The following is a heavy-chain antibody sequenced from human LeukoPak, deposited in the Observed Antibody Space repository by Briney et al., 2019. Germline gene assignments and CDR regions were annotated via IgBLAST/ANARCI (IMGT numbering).Heavy chain of an antibody. Sequence: SQTLSLTCTVSGGSISSGDYYWSWIRQPPGKGLEWIGYIYYSGSTYYNPSLKSRVTISVDTSKNQFSLKLSSVTAADTAVYYCAREVYCSSTSCPNWFDPWGQGTPVTVSS. CDR1: GGSISSGDYY. V-gene: IGHV4-30-4*01. CDR3: AREVYCSSTSCPNWFDP. D-gene: IGHD2-2*01. CDR2: IYYSGST. J-gene: IGHJ5*02.